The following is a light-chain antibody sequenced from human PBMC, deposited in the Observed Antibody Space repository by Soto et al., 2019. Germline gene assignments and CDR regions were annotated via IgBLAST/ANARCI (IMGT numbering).Light chain of an antibody. Sequence: QLVLTQPPSASSSLGASVTLTCTLSRGYSSYKVDWYQQRPGKGPRFVMRVGTGGSVGSKGDGIPDRFSVLGSGLNRYLTIKNIQEEDESDYHCGADHGSGSNFVYVFGTGTKVTVL. CDR1: RGYSSYK. CDR3: GADHGSGSNFVYV. J-gene: IGLJ1*01. V-gene: IGLV9-49*01. CDR2: VGTGGSVG.